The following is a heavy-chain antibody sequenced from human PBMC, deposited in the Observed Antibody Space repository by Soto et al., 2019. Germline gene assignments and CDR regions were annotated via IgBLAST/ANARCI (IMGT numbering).Heavy chain of an antibody. Sequence: EVQLLESGGGLIQPGGSLRLSCAASGFTFSAHSMNWVRQAPGKGLEWVSFISISGDSIYYADSVKGRFTISTDTAKNAVYLQMDSLRAEDAAVYYCARDAVAGTGGCCALDLWGLGRLVTVSS. V-gene: IGHV3-48*01. J-gene: IGHJ3*01. CDR3: ARDAVAGTGGCCALDL. CDR1: GFTFSAHS. CDR2: ISISGDSI. D-gene: IGHD6-19*01.